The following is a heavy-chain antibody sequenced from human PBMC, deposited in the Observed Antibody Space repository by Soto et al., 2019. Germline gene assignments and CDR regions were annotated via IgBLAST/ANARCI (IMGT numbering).Heavy chain of an antibody. CDR3: ARKGFIAAAGFDY. V-gene: IGHV4-59*08. Sequence: SETLSLTCTVSGGSISSYYRSWIRQPPGKGLEWIGYIYYSGSTNYNPSLKSRVTISVDTSKNQFSLKLSSVTAADTAVYYCARKGFIAAAGFDYWGQGTLVTVSS. J-gene: IGHJ4*02. D-gene: IGHD6-13*01. CDR1: GGSISSYY. CDR2: IYYSGST.